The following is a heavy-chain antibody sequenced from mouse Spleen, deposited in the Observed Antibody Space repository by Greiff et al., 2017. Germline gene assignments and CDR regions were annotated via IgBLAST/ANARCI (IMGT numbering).Heavy chain of an antibody. Sequence: LQESGAELVKPGASVKLSCKASGYTFTGYWMHWVKQRPGQGLEWIGEINPSNGRTNYNEKFKSKATLTVDKSSSTAYMQLSSLTSEDSAVYYCATLGPSFAYWGQGTLVTVSA. J-gene: IGHJ3*01. D-gene: IGHD4-1*01. CDR1: GYTFTGYW. CDR2: INPSNGRT. V-gene: IGHV1S81*02. CDR3: ATLGPSFAY.